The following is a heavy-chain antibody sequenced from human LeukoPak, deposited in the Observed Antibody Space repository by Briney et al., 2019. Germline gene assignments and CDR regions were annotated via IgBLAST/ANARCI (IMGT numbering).Heavy chain of an antibody. V-gene: IGHV4-39*07. J-gene: IGHJ4*02. D-gene: IGHD3-3*01. CDR1: GGSFSSSSYY. CDR2: ISYSGST. CDR3: ASRSSIWSGYQDTLYYFDS. Sequence: SETLSLTCTVSGGSFSSSSYYWGFIRQPPGKGLEWIGSISYSGSTFYSPSLKSRVTMSVDTSKNQFSLKLSSVTAADTAVYYCASRSSIWSGYQDTLYYFDSWGQGTLVTVSS.